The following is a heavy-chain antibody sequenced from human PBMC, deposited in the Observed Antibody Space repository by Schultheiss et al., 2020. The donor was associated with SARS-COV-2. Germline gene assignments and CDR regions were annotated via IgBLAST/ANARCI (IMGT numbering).Heavy chain of an antibody. CDR2: IYSGGST. CDR1: GFTVSSNY. Sequence: SCAASGFTVSSNYMSWVRQAPGKGLAWVSVIYSGGSTYYADSVKGRFTISRDNSKNTLYLQMNSLRAEDTAVYYCARYSQRGVGAAGYWGQGTLVTVSS. J-gene: IGHJ4*02. CDR3: ARYSQRGVGAAGY. V-gene: IGHV3-53*01. D-gene: IGHD1-26*01.